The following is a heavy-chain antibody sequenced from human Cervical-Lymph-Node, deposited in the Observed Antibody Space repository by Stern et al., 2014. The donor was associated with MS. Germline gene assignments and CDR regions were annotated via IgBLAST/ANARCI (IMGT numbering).Heavy chain of an antibody. CDR3: AKDLAYDYVWAPYSFDF. Sequence: EVQLVESGGGLVQPGGSLRLSCAASGFNFNDYAMSWVRQAPGKGLECVSAISGTGGSTYYADSVKGRSTISRDNSKDTLYLQMNSLRAEDSAVYYCAKDLAYDYVWAPYSFDFWGQGALVTVSS. V-gene: IGHV3-23*04. D-gene: IGHD3-16*01. CDR1: GFNFNDYA. J-gene: IGHJ4*02. CDR2: ISGTGGST.